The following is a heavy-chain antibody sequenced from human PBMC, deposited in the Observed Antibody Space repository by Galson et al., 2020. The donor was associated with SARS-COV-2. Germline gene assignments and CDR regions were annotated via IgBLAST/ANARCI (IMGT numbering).Heavy chain of an antibody. D-gene: IGHD3-3*01. J-gene: IGHJ4*02. CDR2: IYYSGST. Sequence: ETSETLSLTCTVSGGSISSGGYYCSWIRQHPGKGLEWIGHIYYSGSTYYNPSPQTRVTISVDTSKNQFSLKLSSVTAADTAVYYCARASRTIFGVVKHFDYWGQGTLVTVSS. V-gene: IGHV4-31*03. CDR3: ARASRTIFGVVKHFDY. CDR1: GGSISSGGYY.